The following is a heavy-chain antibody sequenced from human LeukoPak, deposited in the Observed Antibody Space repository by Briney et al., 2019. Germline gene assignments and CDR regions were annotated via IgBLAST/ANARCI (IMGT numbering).Heavy chain of an antibody. CDR1: GGSISSSSYY. V-gene: IGHV4-39*01. Sequence: SETLSLTCTVSGGSISSSSYYWGWIRQPPGKGLEWIGSIYYSGSTYYIPSLKSRVTISVDTSKNQFSLKLSSVTAADTAVYYCARHRGYCSSTSCLNWFDPWGQGTLVTVSS. CDR2: IYYSGST. J-gene: IGHJ5*02. D-gene: IGHD2-2*01. CDR3: ARHRGYCSSTSCLNWFDP.